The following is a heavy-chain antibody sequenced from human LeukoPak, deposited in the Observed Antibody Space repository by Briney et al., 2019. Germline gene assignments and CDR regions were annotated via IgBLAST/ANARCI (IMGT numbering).Heavy chain of an antibody. CDR3: ARSLLYSSSLWVYYYYMDV. CDR1: GYTFTSYD. CDR2: IIPIFGTA. Sequence: RASVKVSCKASGYTFTSYDINWVRQAPGQGLEWMGGIIPIFGTANYAQKFQGRVTITTDESTSTAYMELSSLRSEDTAVYYCARSLLYSSSLWVYYYYMDVWGKGTTVTVSS. V-gene: IGHV1-69*05. J-gene: IGHJ6*03. D-gene: IGHD6-6*01.